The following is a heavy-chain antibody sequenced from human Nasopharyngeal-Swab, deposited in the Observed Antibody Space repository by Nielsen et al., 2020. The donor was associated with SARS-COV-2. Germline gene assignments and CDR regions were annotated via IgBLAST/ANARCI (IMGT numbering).Heavy chain of an antibody. CDR3: ATLYGSGIYAGYYYYYGMDV. V-gene: IGHV3-11*04. D-gene: IGHD3-10*01. Sequence: GESLKISCAASGFTFSDYHMSWIRQAPGKGLEWVSYISSSGSTIYYADSVKGRFTISRDNAKNSLYLQMNSLRAEDTAVYYCATLYGSGIYAGYYYYYGMDVWGQGTTVTVSS. CDR1: GFTFSDYH. J-gene: IGHJ6*02. CDR2: ISSSGSTI.